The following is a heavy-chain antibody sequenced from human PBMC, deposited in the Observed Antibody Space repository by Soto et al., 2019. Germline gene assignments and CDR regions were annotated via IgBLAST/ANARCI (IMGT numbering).Heavy chain of an antibody. J-gene: IGHJ5*02. D-gene: IGHD6-19*01. Sequence: SETLSLTCTVSGGSISSSSYYWGWIRQPPGKGLEWIGSIYYSGSTYYNPSLKSRVTISVDTSKNQFSLKLSSVTAADTAMYYCARDCNSGWPRGVFDPWGQGTLVTVSS. CDR1: GGSISSSSYY. CDR2: IYYSGST. CDR3: ARDCNSGWPRGVFDP. V-gene: IGHV4-39*07.